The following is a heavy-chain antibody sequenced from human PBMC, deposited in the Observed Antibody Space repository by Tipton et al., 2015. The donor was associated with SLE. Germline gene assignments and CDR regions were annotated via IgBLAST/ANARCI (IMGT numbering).Heavy chain of an antibody. Sequence: SLRLSCAASGFTFSNAWMSWVRQAPGKGLEWVGRIKSKTDGGTTDYAAPVKGRFTISRDDSKNTLYLQMNSLKTEDTAVYYCTKGSGSYYPNWFDRWGQGTLVTVSS. CDR1: GFTFSNAW. D-gene: IGHD3-10*01. J-gene: IGHJ5*02. V-gene: IGHV3-15*01. CDR3: TKGSGSYYPNWFDR. CDR2: IKSKTDGGTT.